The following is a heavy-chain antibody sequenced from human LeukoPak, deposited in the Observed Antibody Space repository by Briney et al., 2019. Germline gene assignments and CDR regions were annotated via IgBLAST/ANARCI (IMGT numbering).Heavy chain of an antibody. Sequence: GGSLRLSCAASGFTFSSYVMHWVRQAPGKGLEWVAIISYDGSTEYYADSVKGRFTISRDNSKNTLYLQMNSLRAADTAVYYCARDLYRIVVVPHYFDYWGQGTLVTVSS. CDR1: GFTFSSYV. CDR2: ISYDGSTE. J-gene: IGHJ4*01. CDR3: ARDLYRIVVVPHYFDY. V-gene: IGHV3-30*04. D-gene: IGHD3-22*01.